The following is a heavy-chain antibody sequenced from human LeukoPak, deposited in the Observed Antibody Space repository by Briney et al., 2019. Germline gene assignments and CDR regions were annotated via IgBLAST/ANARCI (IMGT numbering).Heavy chain of an antibody. V-gene: IGHV3-74*01. CDR1: GFTFSSYW. J-gene: IGHJ4*02. CDR3: AKGKVNHLGALDF. CDR2: INSDGSST. D-gene: IGHD1-26*01. Sequence: PGGSLRLSCAASGFTFSSYWMQWVRQPPGKGLVWVSRINSDGSSTSYADSVMGRFIISRDNSRKTFHLQMDSLRADDTAIYYCAKGKVNHLGALDFWGQGTLVTVSS.